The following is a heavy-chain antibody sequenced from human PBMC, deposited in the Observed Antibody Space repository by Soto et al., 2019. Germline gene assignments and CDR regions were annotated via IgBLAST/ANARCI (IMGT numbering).Heavy chain of an antibody. CDR1: GDSVSSNSAA. Sequence: PSPTLSLTCALSGDSVSSNSAACPWIRQSPSRGLEWLGRTYYRSKRYNDYAVSVKSRITINPDTSKNQFSLQLNSVTPEDTAVYYCAREYSSSPENYYYYAMDVWGQGTTVTVS. J-gene: IGHJ6*02. CDR3: AREYSSSPENYYYYAMDV. V-gene: IGHV6-1*01. D-gene: IGHD6-6*01. CDR2: TYYRSKRYN.